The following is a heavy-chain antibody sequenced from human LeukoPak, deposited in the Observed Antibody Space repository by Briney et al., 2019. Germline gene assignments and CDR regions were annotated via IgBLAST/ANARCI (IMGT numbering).Heavy chain of an antibody. CDR3: ARDSPDCGSTTCYKDWFDP. Sequence: SGTLSLTCTVSGGSISSGTYYWGRIRQPPGKGLQWIGSVYYSGSTYYNPSLQSRVTISVDTSKNHFSLKLSSVTAADTAVYYCARDSPDCGSTTCYKDWFDPWGQGTLVTVSS. CDR2: VYYSGST. V-gene: IGHV4-39*07. D-gene: IGHD2-2*02. J-gene: IGHJ5*02. CDR1: GGSISSGTYY.